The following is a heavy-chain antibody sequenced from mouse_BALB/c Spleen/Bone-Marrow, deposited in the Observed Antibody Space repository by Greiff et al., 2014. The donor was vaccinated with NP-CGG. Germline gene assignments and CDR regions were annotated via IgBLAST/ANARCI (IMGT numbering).Heavy chain of an antibody. Sequence: VQLQQPGAELVKPGASVKLSCKASGYTFTDYYMKWVKQSHGQSLEWIGDIYPFNGDTIYNQKFKGKATLTVDKSSSTVYMQLASLTSEDSAICNCAMGVRHYWHFDDWGPGTTVTVSS. CDR2: IYPFNGDT. CDR3: AMGVRHYWHFDD. CDR1: GYTFTDYY. D-gene: IGHD2-3*01. J-gene: IGHJ1*01. V-gene: IGHV1-34*02.